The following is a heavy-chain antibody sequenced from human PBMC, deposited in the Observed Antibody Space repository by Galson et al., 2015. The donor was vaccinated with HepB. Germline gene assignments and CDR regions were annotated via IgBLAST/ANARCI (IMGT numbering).Heavy chain of an antibody. J-gene: IGHJ4*02. D-gene: IGHD6-19*01. CDR1: GFTFSSYA. Sequence: SLRLSCAASGFTFSSYAMSWVRQAPGKGLEWVSAISGSGGSTYYADSVKGRFTISRDNSKNTLYLQMNSLRAEDTAVYYCAKRVAVAGEIDYWGQGTLVTVSS. CDR2: ISGSGGST. CDR3: AKRVAVAGEIDY. V-gene: IGHV3-23*01.